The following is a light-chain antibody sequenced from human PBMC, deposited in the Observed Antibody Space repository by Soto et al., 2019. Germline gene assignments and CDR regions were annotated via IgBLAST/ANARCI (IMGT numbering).Light chain of an antibody. CDR2: EDN. J-gene: IGLJ1*01. CDR3: QSYHSSTPYV. Sequence: NFMLTQPHSVSESPGKTVTISCTRSSGSIASGYVQWYQQRPGSAPTTVIYEDNQRPSGVPDRFSGSIDRSSNSASLTISGLKTEDEADYYCQSYHSSTPYVFGTGTK. V-gene: IGLV6-57*03. CDR1: SGSIASGY.